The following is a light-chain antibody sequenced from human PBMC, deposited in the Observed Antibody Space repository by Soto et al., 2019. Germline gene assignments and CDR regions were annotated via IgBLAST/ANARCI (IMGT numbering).Light chain of an antibody. CDR2: HAS. J-gene: IGKJ1*01. CDR1: QSVSSY. V-gene: IGKV3-11*01. CDR3: QQSFSTPRT. Sequence: EIVLTQSPVTLSLSPGERATLSCRAIQSVSSYLAWYQQKPGQAPRLLIYHASNRATGIPARFSGSGSGTDFTLTISSLQPEDFEAYYCQQSFSTPRTFGQGTKVDIK.